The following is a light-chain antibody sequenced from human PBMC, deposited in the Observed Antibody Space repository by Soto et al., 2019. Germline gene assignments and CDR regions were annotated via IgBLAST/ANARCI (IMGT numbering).Light chain of an antibody. CDR3: SSYTGGSTAV. V-gene: IGLV2-14*03. CDR2: DVS. CDR1: SSDIGDYNY. J-gene: IGLJ2*01. Sequence: QSALTQPASVSGSPGQSIAISCTGTSSDIGDYNYVSWYQHHPGKVPKLMIYDVSNRPSGVSDRFSGSMSGNTASLTISGLQPEDEADYYCSSYTGGSTAVFGGGTKVTVL.